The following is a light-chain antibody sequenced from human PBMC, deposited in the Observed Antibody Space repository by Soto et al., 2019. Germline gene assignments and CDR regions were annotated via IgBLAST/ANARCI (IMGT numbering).Light chain of an antibody. CDR2: MAS. CDR1: QSSGIW. CDR3: QQYNDYSWT. V-gene: IGKV1-5*03. Sequence: IQMTQSPSTLSASVGDRVAITCRASQSSGIWLAWYPQKPGKAPRFLIYMASSLESGVPSRFSGSGYGTEFTLTISSLQHDDFATYYCQQYNDYSWTFGQGTKVEIK. J-gene: IGKJ1*01.